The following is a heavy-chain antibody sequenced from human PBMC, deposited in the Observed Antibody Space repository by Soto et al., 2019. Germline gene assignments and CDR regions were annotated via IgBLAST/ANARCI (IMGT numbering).Heavy chain of an antibody. CDR2: IWYDGSNK. CDR3: ARDWSSGWYFLFDY. CDR1: GFTFSSYG. V-gene: IGHV3-33*01. Sequence: SLRLSCAASGFTFSSYGMHWVRQAPGKGLEWVAVIWYDGSNKYYADSVKGRFTISRDNSKNTLYLQMNSLRAEDTAVYYCARDWSSGWYFLFDYWAQGSLVTVYS. D-gene: IGHD6-19*01. J-gene: IGHJ4*02.